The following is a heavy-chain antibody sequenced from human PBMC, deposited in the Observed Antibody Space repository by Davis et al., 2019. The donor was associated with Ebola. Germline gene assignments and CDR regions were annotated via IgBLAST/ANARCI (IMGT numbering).Heavy chain of an antibody. Sequence: PSETLSLTCTVSGGSISSSSYYWGWIRQPPGKGLEWIGSIYYSGSTYYNPSLKSRVTISVDTSKIQFSLKLTSVTAADTAVYYCARRGLGSGGMDVWGQGTTVTVSS. D-gene: IGHD3-16*01. J-gene: IGHJ6*02. CDR2: IYYSGST. CDR1: GGSISSSSYY. V-gene: IGHV4-39*01. CDR3: ARRGLGSGGMDV.